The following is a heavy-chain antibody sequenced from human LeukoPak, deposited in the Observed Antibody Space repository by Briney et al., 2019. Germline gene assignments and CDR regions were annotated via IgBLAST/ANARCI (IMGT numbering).Heavy chain of an antibody. D-gene: IGHD3-10*01. CDR1: GGSFSGNY. Sequence: KSSVNLSLNCAGYGGSFSGNYWSWLGQPPGKGLEWIGGNNHSGSTNYNPALKSRVPISVDTSKNQCSLKLGSVTAADTAVYYCARGRVYYYGSGSYHYWGQGTLVTVSS. V-gene: IGHV4-34*01. CDR2: NNHSGST. J-gene: IGHJ4*02. CDR3: ARGRVYYYGSGSYHY.